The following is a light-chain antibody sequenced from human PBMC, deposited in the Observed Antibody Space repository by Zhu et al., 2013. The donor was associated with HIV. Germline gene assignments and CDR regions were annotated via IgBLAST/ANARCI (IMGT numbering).Light chain of an antibody. J-gene: IGKJ1*01. Sequence: EVVLTQSPVTLAGFPGDRVTLSCRASQNVNKNLAWYQHKRGQSPRLLFSGASTRATGVPPRFSGSGSATEFTLTISGLQSDDFAVYYCQHYNNWPPWTFGQG. V-gene: IGKV3-15*01. CDR1: QNVNKN. CDR3: QHYNNWPPWT. CDR2: GAS.